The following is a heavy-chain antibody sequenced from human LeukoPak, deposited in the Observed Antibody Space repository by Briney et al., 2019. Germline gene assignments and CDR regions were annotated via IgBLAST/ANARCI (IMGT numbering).Heavy chain of an antibody. CDR1: GYTFTGYY. CDR3: ASGIGEADYGYEVDY. Sequence: ASVKVSCKASGYTFTGYYMHWVRQAPGQGLEWMGWINPNSGGTNYAQKFQGRVTMTRDTSISTAYMELSRLRSDDTAVYYCASGIGEADYGYEVDYWGQGTLVTVSS. D-gene: IGHD5-18*01. J-gene: IGHJ4*02. CDR2: INPNSGGT. V-gene: IGHV1-2*02.